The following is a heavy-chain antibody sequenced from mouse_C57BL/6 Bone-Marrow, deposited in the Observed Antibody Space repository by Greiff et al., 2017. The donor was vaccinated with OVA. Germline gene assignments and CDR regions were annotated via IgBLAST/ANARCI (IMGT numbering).Heavy chain of an antibody. CDR1: GFTFSSYT. V-gene: IGHV5-9*01. CDR3: ARHHSSGYVDY. Sequence: EVKLVESGGGLVKPGGSLKLSCAASGFTFSSYTMSWVRQTPEKRLEWVATISGGGGNTYYPDSVKGRFTISRDNAKNTLYLQMSSLRSEDKALYYCARHHSSGYVDYWGQGTTLTVSS. J-gene: IGHJ2*01. CDR2: ISGGGGNT. D-gene: IGHD3-2*02.